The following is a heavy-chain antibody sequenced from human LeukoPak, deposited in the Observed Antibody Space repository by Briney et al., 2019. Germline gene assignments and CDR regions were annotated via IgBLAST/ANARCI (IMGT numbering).Heavy chain of an antibody. CDR1: GFTFSGYW. J-gene: IGHJ4*02. CDR3: ARGYGNYGY. Sequence: GGSLRLSCEASGFTFSGYWMSWVRQAPGKGLEWVANIKQDGSEKYYVDSVKGRFTISRDNAKNSLYLQMNSLRAEDTAVYYCARGYGNYGYWGQGTLVTVSS. D-gene: IGHD4-11*01. V-gene: IGHV3-7*01. CDR2: IKQDGSEK.